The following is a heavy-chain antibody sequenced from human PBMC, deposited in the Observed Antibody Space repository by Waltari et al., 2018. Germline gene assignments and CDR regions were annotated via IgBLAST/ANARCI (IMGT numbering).Heavy chain of an antibody. V-gene: IGHV4-39*01. CDR1: GGSISSSSYY. Sequence: QLQLQESGPGLVKPSETLSLTCTVSGGSISSSSYYWGWIRQPPGTGLEWIGSIYYRGSTYYNPSLKSRVTISVDTSKNQFALKLSSVTAADTAVYYCARHRNRAAAGHFDYWGQGTLVTVSS. J-gene: IGHJ4*02. D-gene: IGHD6-13*01. CDR3: ARHRNRAAAGHFDY. CDR2: IYYRGST.